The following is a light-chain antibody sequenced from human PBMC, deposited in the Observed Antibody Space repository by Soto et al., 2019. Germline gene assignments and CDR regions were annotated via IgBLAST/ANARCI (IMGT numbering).Light chain of an antibody. J-gene: IGKJ1*01. CDR3: QQYFASSWT. Sequence: EIVLTQSPGTLSSSPGERATLSCRASQSIANRYFAWYQHKPGQAPRLLIYATSSRATGIRDRFGASGSGTDFTLTINRLEPEDFAVYYCQQYFASSWTFGQGTKVDIK. V-gene: IGKV3-20*01. CDR2: ATS. CDR1: QSIANRY.